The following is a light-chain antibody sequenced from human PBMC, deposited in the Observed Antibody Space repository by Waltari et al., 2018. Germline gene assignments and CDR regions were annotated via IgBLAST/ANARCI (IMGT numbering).Light chain of an antibody. CDR3: MQGTHWPYT. J-gene: IGKJ2*01. Sequence: DVVMTQSPLSLHVTLGQPASISCQSSQSLVHSDGNTHLNWFHQRPGQSPRRLICRVSNRDPGVPDRFSGGGSGTDFTLKISRVEAEDVGVYYCMQGTHWPYTFGQGTRLDIK. CDR1: QSLVHSDGNTH. V-gene: IGKV2-30*02. CDR2: RVS.